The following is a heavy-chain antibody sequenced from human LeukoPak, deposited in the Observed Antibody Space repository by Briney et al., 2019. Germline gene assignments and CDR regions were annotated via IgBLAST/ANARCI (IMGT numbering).Heavy chain of an antibody. V-gene: IGHV3-23*01. Sequence: PGGSLRLSCAASGFTFSSYAMSWVRQAPGKGLEWVSAISGSGGSTYYADYVKGRFTISRDNSKNTLYLQMNSLRAEDTAVYYCAKAYSSGWYFFDYWGQGTLVTVSS. D-gene: IGHD6-19*01. CDR1: GFTFSSYA. J-gene: IGHJ4*02. CDR3: AKAYSSGWYFFDY. CDR2: ISGSGGST.